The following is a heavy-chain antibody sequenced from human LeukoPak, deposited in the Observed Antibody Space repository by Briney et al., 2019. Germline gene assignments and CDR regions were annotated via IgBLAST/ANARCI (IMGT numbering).Heavy chain of an antibody. J-gene: IGHJ3*02. CDR2: ISYDGSNK. V-gene: IGHV3-30-3*01. CDR3: ARDSTPKSGYYDFWSGYPPRGGAFDI. D-gene: IGHD3-3*01. Sequence: GGSLRLSCAASGFTLSTYAMHWVRQAPGKGLEWVAVISYDGSNKYYADSVKGRFTISRDNSKNTLYLQMNSLRAEDTAVYYCARDSTPKSGYYDFWSGYPPRGGAFDIWGQGTMVTVSS. CDR1: GFTLSTYA.